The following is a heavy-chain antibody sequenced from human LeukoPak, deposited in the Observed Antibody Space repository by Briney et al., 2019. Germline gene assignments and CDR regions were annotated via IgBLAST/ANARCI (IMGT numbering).Heavy chain of an antibody. CDR1: GYPLNDLL. Sequence: GASVKDLFKGSGYPLNDLLKHRVHQASGQGLEWLGCINPNSGGTNYPQKFQGRVTMTSDTSISTAYMELGRLISDDTVVYCSVKDYDIVTCPYSLYCDCGGMDVWCRGTTVTVSS. J-gene: IGHJ6*02. CDR3: VKDYDIVTCPYSLYCDCGGMDV. V-gene: IGHV1-2*02. D-gene: IGHD3-9*01. CDR2: INPNSGGT.